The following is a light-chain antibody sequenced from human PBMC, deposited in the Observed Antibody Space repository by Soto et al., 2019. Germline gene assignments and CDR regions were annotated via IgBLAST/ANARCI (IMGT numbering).Light chain of an antibody. CDR3: QQYNNWPFS. J-gene: IGKJ5*01. CDR1: QGVTTN. CDR2: DVS. Sequence: DRLMRQYTASLSVSPRERVTLSCRAGQGVTTNFAWYQQKSGQAPRLLIYDVSTRATGVPARFSGTGSETDFTLTISGLQSEDSAVYFCQQYNNWPFSFGQGTRLEI. V-gene: IGKV3-15*01.